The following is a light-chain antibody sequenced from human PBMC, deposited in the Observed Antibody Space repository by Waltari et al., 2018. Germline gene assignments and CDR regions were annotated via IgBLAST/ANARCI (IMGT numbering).Light chain of an antibody. Sequence: DIQMTQSPPSLSASVGDRVTITCRASQSIRNFFNWYQQKPGEAPKLLIYSASTLQSGVPSRFSGAGSGTDFSLTIISLQPEDFASYYCQQSSTTPSTFGQGTKLEIK. CDR2: SAS. CDR3: QQSSTTPST. V-gene: IGKV1-39*01. CDR1: QSIRNF. J-gene: IGKJ2*01.